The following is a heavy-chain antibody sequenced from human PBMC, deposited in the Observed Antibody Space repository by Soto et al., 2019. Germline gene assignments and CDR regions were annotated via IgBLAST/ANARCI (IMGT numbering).Heavy chain of an antibody. CDR2: IYNSGTT. J-gene: IGHJ5*02. CDR3: ASDPAP. V-gene: IGHV4-31*01. Sequence: QVQLQESGPGLVKPSETLSLTCTVSGGSITRGGYYWSWIRQHPGKGLEWIGYIYNSGTTYYNPSLKSPVTISVDTSKNQFSLKLTSVTAADTAAYYCASDPAPWGQGTLVTVSS. CDR1: GGSITRGGYY.